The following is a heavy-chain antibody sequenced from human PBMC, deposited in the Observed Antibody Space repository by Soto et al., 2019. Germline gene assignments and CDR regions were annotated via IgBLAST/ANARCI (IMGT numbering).Heavy chain of an antibody. V-gene: IGHV4-38-2*02. J-gene: IGHJ4*01. CDR3: ARVHVMVVAGSTFDY. Sequence: SETLSLTCTFSVYSISSGSYWAWIRQPPGKGPEWIASIYHGGTTFYNPSLKSRITISVDKSNNQFSLKLTSVTAADTAVYYCARVHVMVVAGSTFDYWGHGTLVTVSS. CDR2: IYHGGTT. CDR1: VYSISSGSY. D-gene: IGHD6-19*01.